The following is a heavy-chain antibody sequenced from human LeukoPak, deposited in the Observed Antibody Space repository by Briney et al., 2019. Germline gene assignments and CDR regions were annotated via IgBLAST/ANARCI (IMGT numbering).Heavy chain of an antibody. CDR1: GGSISSGSYY. J-gene: IGHJ4*02. Sequence: SETLSLTCTVSGGSISSGSYYWSWIRQPAGKGLEWIGRIYTSGSTNYNPSLKSRVTISVDTSKNQFYLKLSSVTAADTAVYYCARVRVGATTTFDYWGQGTLVTVSS. D-gene: IGHD1-26*01. CDR2: IYTSGST. CDR3: ARVRVGATTTFDY. V-gene: IGHV4-61*02.